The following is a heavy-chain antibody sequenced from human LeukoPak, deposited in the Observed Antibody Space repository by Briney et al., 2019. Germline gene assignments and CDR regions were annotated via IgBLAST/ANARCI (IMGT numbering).Heavy chain of an antibody. V-gene: IGHV3-74*01. CDR2: IYTDAPSA. Sequence: GGSLRLSCAASGFTFGDYWMHWVRQAPGKGLEWVSRIYTDAPSAAYADFVKGRFSISRDNAKNTVYLQMNSLEAEDTAVYYCTAPIVGATDNWFDPWGQGTLVTVSS. CDR1: GFTFGDYW. CDR3: TAPIVGATDNWFDP. J-gene: IGHJ5*02. D-gene: IGHD1-26*01.